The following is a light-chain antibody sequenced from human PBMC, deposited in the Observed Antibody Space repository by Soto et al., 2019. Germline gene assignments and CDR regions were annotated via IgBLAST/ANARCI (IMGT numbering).Light chain of an antibody. CDR1: SSNIGSNT. V-gene: IGLV1-44*01. Sequence: QSVLTQPPSASGTPGQRVTISCSGSSSNIGSNTVNWYQQLPGTAPQLLIFNNNQRPSGVPDRFSGSKSGTSASLAISGLQSDDDADYYCAAWDDSLNGQVVFGGGTKLTVL. J-gene: IGLJ2*01. CDR2: NNN. CDR3: AAWDDSLNGQVV.